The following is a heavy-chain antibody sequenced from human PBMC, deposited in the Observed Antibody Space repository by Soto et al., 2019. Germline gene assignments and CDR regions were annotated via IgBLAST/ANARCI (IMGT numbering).Heavy chain of an antibody. CDR2: VYHSGTT. CDR1: GVSITGSY. Sequence: QVQLRESGPGLVKPSETLSLTCSVSGVSITGSYWSWIRQPPGKTLEWIGYVYHSGTTTYNPSLKSRVSISVDTSKNQFSLRFTSVIAADTAVYYCARDMPYGAGSLAGCDYWGQGILVTVSS. V-gene: IGHV4-59*01. D-gene: IGHD1-26*01. CDR3: ARDMPYGAGSLAGCDY. J-gene: IGHJ4*02.